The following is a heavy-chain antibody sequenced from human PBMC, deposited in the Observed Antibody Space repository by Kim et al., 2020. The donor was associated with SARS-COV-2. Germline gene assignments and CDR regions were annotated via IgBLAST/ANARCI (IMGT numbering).Heavy chain of an antibody. D-gene: IGHD6-13*01. J-gene: IGHJ6*02. Sequence: SVKGRFPISRDNSKNTLYLQMNSLSAEDTAVYYCARDPSSLTAAGGMDVWGQGTTVTVSS. V-gene: IGHV3-30*01. CDR3: ARDPSSLTAAGGMDV.